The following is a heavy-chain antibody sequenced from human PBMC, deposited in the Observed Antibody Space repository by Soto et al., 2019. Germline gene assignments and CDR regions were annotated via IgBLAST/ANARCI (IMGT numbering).Heavy chain of an antibody. CDR1: GGSIKSYC. CDR3: ARHRRTTVAKFYFDY. Sequence: PSETLSLTCTVSGGSIKSYCWSWIRQPPGKGLEWIAYIFDGGNTNYNPSLKSRVTMSVDTSKNQFSLKLTSVTAADTAVYYCARHRRTTVAKFYFDYWGQGALVTVSS. V-gene: IGHV4-59*08. J-gene: IGHJ4*02. CDR2: IFDGGNT. D-gene: IGHD4-4*01.